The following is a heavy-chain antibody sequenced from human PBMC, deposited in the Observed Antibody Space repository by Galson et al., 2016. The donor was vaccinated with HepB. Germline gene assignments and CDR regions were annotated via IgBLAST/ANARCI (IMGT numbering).Heavy chain of an antibody. CDR2: ITYDGSNT. V-gene: IGHV3-30*18. CDR1: GFTFSNYG. J-gene: IGHJ4*02. Sequence: SLRLSCAASGFTFSNYGMHWVRQAPGKGLEWVAAITYDGSNTYYADSVKGRFTISRDNSKNTLYLQMNSLRAEDTAVYDCPKVYSGSGSYYSNYFDYRGQGTLVTVSS. D-gene: IGHD3-10*01. CDR3: PKVYSGSGSYYSNYFDY.